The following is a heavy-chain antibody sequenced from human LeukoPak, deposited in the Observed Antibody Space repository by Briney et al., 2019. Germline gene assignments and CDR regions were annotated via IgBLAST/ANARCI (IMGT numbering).Heavy chain of an antibody. CDR1: GFTFSSYS. D-gene: IGHD2-2*01. CDR3: AKSDCSSTSCYVGYFDY. CDR2: ISSSSSTI. V-gene: IGHV3-48*01. J-gene: IGHJ4*02. Sequence: PGGSLRLSCAASGFTFSSYSMNWVRQAPGKGLEWVSYISSSSSTIYYADSVKGRFTISRDNAKNTVYLQMNSLRAEDTDIYYCAKSDCSSTSCYVGYFDYWGQGTLVTVSS.